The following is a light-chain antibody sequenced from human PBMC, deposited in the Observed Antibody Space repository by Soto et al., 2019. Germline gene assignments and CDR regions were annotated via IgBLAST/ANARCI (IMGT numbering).Light chain of an antibody. Sequence: EIVMTQSPATLSVSPGERATLSCRASQSVSSNLAWYQQIPGQAPRLLSYGASTRATGVPARFSGSGSGTDCPLTISSLQSEDYAVYYCQQYGNWPPKYTFGQGTKLEIK. J-gene: IGKJ2*01. V-gene: IGKV3-15*01. CDR2: GAS. CDR3: QQYGNWPPKYT. CDR1: QSVSSN.